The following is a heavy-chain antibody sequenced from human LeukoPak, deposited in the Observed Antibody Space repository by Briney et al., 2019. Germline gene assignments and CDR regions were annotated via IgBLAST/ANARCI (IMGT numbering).Heavy chain of an antibody. CDR2: ISSSSYT. J-gene: IGHJ4*02. Sequence: GGSLRLSCAASGFTFSDYYMSWIRQAPGKGLEWVSYISSSSYTNYADFVKGRFTISRDNAKNSLYLQMNSLRAEDTAVYYCARVGYDISTGYYRGFDYWGQGTLVTVSS. CDR1: GFTFSDYY. D-gene: IGHD3-9*01. CDR3: ARVGYDISTGYYRGFDY. V-gene: IGHV3-11*05.